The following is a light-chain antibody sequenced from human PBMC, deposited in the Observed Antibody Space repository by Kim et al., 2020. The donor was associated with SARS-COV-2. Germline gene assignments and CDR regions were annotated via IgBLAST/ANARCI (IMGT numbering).Light chain of an antibody. CDR2: LGS. CDR3: MQGLSTRT. J-gene: IGKJ1*01. Sequence: EIVMTQSPLSLPVTPGEPASISCRSSQSLLHSNGYNYLDWYLQKPGQSPQLLIYLGSNRASGVPDRFSGSGSGTDFTLKINRVEAEDVGVYYCMQGLSTRTFGQGTKVDIK. V-gene: IGKV2-28*01. CDR1: QSLLHSNGYNY.